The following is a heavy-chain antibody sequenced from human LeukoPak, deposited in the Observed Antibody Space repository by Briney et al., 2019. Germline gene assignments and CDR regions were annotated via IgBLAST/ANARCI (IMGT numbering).Heavy chain of an antibody. V-gene: IGHV1-8*02. CDR1: GSTFSSYD. D-gene: IGHD3-10*01. CDR2: MNPNSGDT. Sequence: ASVKVSCKASGSTFSSYDINWVRQATGQGLEWMGWMNPNSGDTGYTPRVQGRVTMTRGTSISTAYMELSSLRSEDTAVYYCARGPYGTGSHFDFWGQGTLVTVSS. CDR3: ARGPYGTGSHFDF. J-gene: IGHJ4*02.